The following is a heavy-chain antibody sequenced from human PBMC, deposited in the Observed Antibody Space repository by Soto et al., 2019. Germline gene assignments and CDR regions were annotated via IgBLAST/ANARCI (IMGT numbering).Heavy chain of an antibody. CDR2: IDGGGRST. J-gene: IGHJ4*02. CDR1: GFTFSSYW. Sequence: EVQLVESGGGLVQPGGSLRLSCAASGFTFSSYWMHWVRQPPGKGLVWVSRIDGGGRSTNYADSVTGRFTISRDNAKSTLDLQMNSLGAEDTAVYYCARVGSTSWYWGQGTLVTVSS. D-gene: IGHD6-6*01. V-gene: IGHV3-74*01. CDR3: ARVGSTSWY.